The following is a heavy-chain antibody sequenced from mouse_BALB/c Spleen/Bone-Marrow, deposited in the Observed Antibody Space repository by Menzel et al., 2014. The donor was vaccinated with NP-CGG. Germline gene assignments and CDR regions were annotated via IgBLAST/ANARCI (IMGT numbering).Heavy chain of an antibody. CDR3: ARYYYGSSYAMDY. D-gene: IGHD1-1*01. Sequence: VQLQQSGAELVKPGASVKLSSTASGFNIKDTYMHWVKQRPEQGLEWIGRIDPANGNTKYDPKFQGKATITADTSSNTAYLQLSSLTSEDTAVYYCARYYYGSSYAMDYWGQGTSVTVSS. CDR1: GFNIKDTY. V-gene: IGHV14-3*02. CDR2: IDPANGNT. J-gene: IGHJ4*01.